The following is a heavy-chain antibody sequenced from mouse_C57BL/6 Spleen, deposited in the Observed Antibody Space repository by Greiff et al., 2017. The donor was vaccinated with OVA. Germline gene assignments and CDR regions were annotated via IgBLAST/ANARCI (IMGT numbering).Heavy chain of an antibody. V-gene: IGHV5-17*01. CDR1: GFTFSDYG. Sequence: EVQLVESGGGLVKPGGSLKLSCAASGFTFSDYGMHWVRQAPEKGLEWVAYISSGSSTIYYADTVKGRFTISRDNAKNTLFLQMTSLRSEDTAMYYCAREGLRRRGSYAMDCWGQGTSVTVSS. CDR3: AREGLRRRGSYAMDC. D-gene: IGHD2-4*01. CDR2: ISSGSSTI. J-gene: IGHJ4*01.